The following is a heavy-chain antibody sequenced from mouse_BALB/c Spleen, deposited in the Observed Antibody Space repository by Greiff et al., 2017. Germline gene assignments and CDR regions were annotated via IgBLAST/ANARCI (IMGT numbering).Heavy chain of an antibody. CDR2: INSNGGST. CDR1: GFTFSSYY. V-gene: IGHV5-6-2*01. D-gene: IGHD1-1*01. J-gene: IGHJ4*01. CDR3: ARLHYYGSSYDAMDY. Sequence: EVKLVESGGGLVKLGGSLKLSCAASGFTFSSYYMSWVRQTPEKRLELVAAINSNGGSTYYPDTVKGRFTISRDNAKNTLYLQMSSLKSEDTALYYCARLHYYGSSYDAMDYWGQGTSVTVSS.